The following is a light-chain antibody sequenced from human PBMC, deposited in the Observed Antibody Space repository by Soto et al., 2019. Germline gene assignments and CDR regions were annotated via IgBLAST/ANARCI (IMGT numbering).Light chain of an antibody. V-gene: IGKV3-20*01. J-gene: IGKJ5*01. Sequence: EILLTQYQSTLSLSPGERATLTCRASQSISSTYLAWYQQKPGQAPRLLIFGASSRATGIPYRFSGGGSGTDFSLTISSLDPEDFAVYYCQQYSSSPITFGEGRSLEIK. CDR3: QQYSSSPIT. CDR2: GAS. CDR1: QSISSTY.